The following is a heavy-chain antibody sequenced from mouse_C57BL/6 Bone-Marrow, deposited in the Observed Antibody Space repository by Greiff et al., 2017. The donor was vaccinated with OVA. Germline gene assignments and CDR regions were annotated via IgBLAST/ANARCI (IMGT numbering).Heavy chain of an antibody. D-gene: IGHD2-3*01. CDR2: ISDGGSYT. V-gene: IGHV5-4*01. Sequence: EVMLVESGGGLVKPGGSLKLSCAASGFTFSSYAMSWVRQTPEKRLEWVATISDGGSYTYYPDNVKGRFTISRDNAKNNLYLQMSHLKSEDTAMYYCARDRWLLHAWFAYWGQGTLVTVSA. CDR3: ARDRWLLHAWFAY. CDR1: GFTFSSYA. J-gene: IGHJ3*01.